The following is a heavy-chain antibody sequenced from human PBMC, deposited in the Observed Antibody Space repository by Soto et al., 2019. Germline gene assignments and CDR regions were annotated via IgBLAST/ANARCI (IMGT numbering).Heavy chain of an antibody. D-gene: IGHD1-7*01. J-gene: IGHJ4*02. V-gene: IGHV1-3*01. Sequence: VASVKVSCKASGYTFTNHATHWVRQAPGQGLEWMGWINAGKGDTKYPQRFQGRVTITRDTSASTAYMELSSLRSEDTAVYYCARNILGGTTDYWGPGTLVTVSS. CDR1: GYTFTNHA. CDR3: ARNILGGTTDY. CDR2: INAGKGDT.